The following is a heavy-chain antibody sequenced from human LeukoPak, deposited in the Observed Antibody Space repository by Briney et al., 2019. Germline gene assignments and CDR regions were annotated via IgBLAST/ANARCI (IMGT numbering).Heavy chain of an antibody. CDR2: ISYDGSNK. CDR1: GFTFSSYG. J-gene: IGHJ3*02. D-gene: IGHD3-10*01. V-gene: IGHV3-30*18. Sequence: GGSLRLSCAASGFTFSSYGMHWVRQAPGKGLEWVAVISYDGSNKYYADSVKGRFTISRDNTKNTLSLQMTSLRAEDTAVYYCAKGLNGYGSGSYSHLDAFDIWGQGTLVTVSS. CDR3: AKGLNGYGSGSYSHLDAFDI.